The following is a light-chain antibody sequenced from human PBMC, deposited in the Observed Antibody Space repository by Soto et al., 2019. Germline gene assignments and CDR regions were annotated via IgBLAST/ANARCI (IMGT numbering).Light chain of an antibody. V-gene: IGKV4-1*01. CDR2: GAS. Sequence: DFVMTQAPDSLAVSLGERATINCKSSQSDLYNSNNKNHLGWFQQKPGHPPKLLIYGASFRPSGVPDRFSGSGSGTDFTLTISSLQAEDVAVYYCQQYYSIPFTFGQGTKLEI. CDR1: QSDLYNSNNKNH. J-gene: IGKJ2*01. CDR3: QQYYSIPFT.